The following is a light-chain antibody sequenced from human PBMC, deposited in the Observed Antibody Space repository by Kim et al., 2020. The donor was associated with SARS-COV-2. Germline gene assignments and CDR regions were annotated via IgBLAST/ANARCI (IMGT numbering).Light chain of an antibody. CDR3: QSFDSNLSGSL. CDR1: TSNIGAGYE. CDR2: GNT. V-gene: IGLV1-40*01. Sequence: QSVLTQSPSVSGAPGQRVTISCTGSTSNIGAGYEVHWYQQLPGTAPKLLIYGNTNRPSGVPDRFSASKSGTSASLAITGLQAGDEADYYCQSFDSNLSGSLFGGGTQLTVL. J-gene: IGLJ2*01.